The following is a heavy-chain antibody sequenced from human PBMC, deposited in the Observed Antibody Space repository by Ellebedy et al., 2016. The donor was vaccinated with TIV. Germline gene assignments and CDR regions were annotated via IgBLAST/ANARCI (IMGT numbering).Heavy chain of an antibody. D-gene: IGHD3-3*01. CDR3: ARAPSSGHSPFWY. CDR1: GYSFTNYG. J-gene: IGHJ4*02. CDR2: VSGYNGDT. V-gene: IGHV1-18*04. Sequence: ASVKVSXXASGYSFTNYGISWVRQAPGQGREWVGWVSGYNGDTNYAQKLQGRVTMTTDTSTSTAYMELRSLRSDDTAVYYCARAPSSGHSPFWYWGQGTLVTVSS.